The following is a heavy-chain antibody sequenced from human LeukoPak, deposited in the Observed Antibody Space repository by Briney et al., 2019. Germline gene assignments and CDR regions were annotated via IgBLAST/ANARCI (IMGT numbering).Heavy chain of an antibody. J-gene: IGHJ6*02. CDR2: ISSSSSTI. Sequence: GGSLRLPCAASGFTFSSYSMNWVRQAPGKGLEWVSYISSSSSTIYYADSVKGRFTISRDNSKNTLYLQMNSLRAEDTAVYYCAREQWLITYYYYGMDVWGQGTTVTVSS. CDR1: GFTFSSYS. D-gene: IGHD6-19*01. CDR3: AREQWLITYYYYGMDV. V-gene: IGHV3-48*01.